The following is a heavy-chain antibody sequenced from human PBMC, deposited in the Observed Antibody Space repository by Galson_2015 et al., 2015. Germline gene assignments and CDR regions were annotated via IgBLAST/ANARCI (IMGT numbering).Heavy chain of an antibody. J-gene: IGHJ4*02. V-gene: IGHV1-18*01. CDR3: ARDRGVAVKFPIDY. D-gene: IGHD6-19*01. Sequence: QSGAEVKKPGASVTVSCKASGYTFTSYGISWVRQAPGQGLEWMGWIRAYNGNTNYAQKLQGRVTMTTDTSTSTAYMELRSLRSGDTAVYYCARDRGVAVKFPIDYWGQGTLVTVSS. CDR1: GYTFTSYG. CDR2: IRAYNGNT.